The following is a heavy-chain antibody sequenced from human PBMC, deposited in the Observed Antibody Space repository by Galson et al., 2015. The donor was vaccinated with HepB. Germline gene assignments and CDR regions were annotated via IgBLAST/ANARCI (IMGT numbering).Heavy chain of an antibody. CDR2: ISYDGSKQ. J-gene: IGHJ6*02. CDR3: AKDRLGWELLTYYYGMDV. V-gene: IGHV3-30*18. D-gene: IGHD1-26*01. CDR1: GFSFSNYG. Sequence: SLRLSCAASGFSFSNYGMHWVRQGPGKGLEWVAVISYDGSKQYYADSVKGRFTISRDNSKNTLYLQMNNLRAEDTAVYSCAKDRLGWELLTYYYGMDVWSQGTTVTISS.